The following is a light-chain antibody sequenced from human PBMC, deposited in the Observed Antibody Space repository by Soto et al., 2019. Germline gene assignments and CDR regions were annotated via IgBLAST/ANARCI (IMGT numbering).Light chain of an antibody. V-gene: IGKV3-11*01. CDR3: HQRQSWPRT. CDR2: DAS. J-gene: IGKJ1*01. CDR1: QSVSSNY. Sequence: PGERVTLSCRASQSVSSNYLTWSQHRPGQAPRLLIYDASNRATGIPARFSGSGSGTDFTLTISSLEPEDFAVYYCHQRQSWPRTFSQGTKVDIK.